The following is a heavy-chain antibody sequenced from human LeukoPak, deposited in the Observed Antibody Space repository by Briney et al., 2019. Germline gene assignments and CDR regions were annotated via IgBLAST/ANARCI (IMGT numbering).Heavy chain of an antibody. J-gene: IGHJ6*04. CDR1: GFTFSSYE. V-gene: IGHV3-48*03. CDR2: ISSSGSTI. CDR3: AELGITMIGGV. D-gene: IGHD3-10*02. Sequence: QSGGSLRLSCAASGFTFSSYEMNWVRQAPGKWLEWISYISSSGSTIYYADSVKGRFTISRDSAKNSLYLQMNSLRAEDTAVYYCAELGITMIGGVWGKGTTVTISS.